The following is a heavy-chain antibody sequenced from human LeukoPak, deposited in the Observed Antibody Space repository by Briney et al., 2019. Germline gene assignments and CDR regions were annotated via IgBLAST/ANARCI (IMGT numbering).Heavy chain of an antibody. D-gene: IGHD1-14*01. J-gene: IGHJ2*01. Sequence: GGSLRLSCAASGFTFSNYWMSWVGQAPGKGLEGLANINQDGSEIYYVDSVKGRFTISRDKGKNSLYLQINSLRTDPTAVYYRSGDQGSIKVVRTTNWYIELWGPGTTVTVSS. V-gene: IGHV3-7*01. CDR1: GFTFSNYW. CDR3: SGDQGSIKVVRTTNWYIEL. CDR2: INQDGSEI.